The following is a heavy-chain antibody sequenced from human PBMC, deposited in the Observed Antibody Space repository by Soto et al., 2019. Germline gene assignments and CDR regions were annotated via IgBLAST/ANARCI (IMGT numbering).Heavy chain of an antibody. V-gene: IGHV1-69*01. D-gene: IGHD6-13*01. CDR3: VLSSSWYYAMGY. CDR1: GGTFSSYA. J-gene: IGHJ4*02. Sequence: QVQLVQSGAEVKKPGSSVKVSCKASGGTFSSYAISWVRQAPGQGLEWMGGIIPIFGTANYAQKFQGRVTIPADESTSTAYMELSSLRSEDTAVYYCVLSSSWYYAMGYWGQGTLVTVSS. CDR2: IIPIFGTA.